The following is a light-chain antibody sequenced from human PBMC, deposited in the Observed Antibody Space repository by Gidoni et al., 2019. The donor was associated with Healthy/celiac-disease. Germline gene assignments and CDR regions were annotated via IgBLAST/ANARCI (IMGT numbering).Light chain of an antibody. V-gene: IGKV1-5*03. CDR3: QQYNSTWT. J-gene: IGKJ1*01. CDR1: QSISSW. CDR2: KAS. Sequence: DIQMTQSPSTLSASVGDRVTITCRASQSISSWLAWYQQKTGKAPKLLIYKASSVESGVPSRCSGRGEGIEFTLNISSLQPDDCATYYCQQYNSTWTFGQGTKVEIK.